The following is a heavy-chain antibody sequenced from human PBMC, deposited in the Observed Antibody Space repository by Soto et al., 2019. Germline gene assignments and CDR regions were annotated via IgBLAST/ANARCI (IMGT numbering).Heavy chain of an antibody. CDR2: ISYSGST. CDR1: GGSMSSHY. Sequence: SETLSLTCTVSGGSMSSHYWTWLRQPPGKGLEWIGYISYSGSTYYNPSLKSRVTISADTSRNQFSLKLSSVIAADTAVYYCARADPDASVGYWGQGTLVTVS. CDR3: ARADPDASVGY. D-gene: IGHD3-16*01. V-gene: IGHV4-59*11. J-gene: IGHJ4*02.